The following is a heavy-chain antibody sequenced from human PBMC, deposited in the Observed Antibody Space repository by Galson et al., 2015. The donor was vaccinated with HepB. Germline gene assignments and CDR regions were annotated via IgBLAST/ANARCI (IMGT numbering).Heavy chain of an antibody. CDR2: IYPGDSDT. CDR1: GYSFTNYW. Sequence: QSGAEVKKPGESLKISCKGSGYSFTNYWIGWVRQMPGKGLEWMGIIYPGDSDTRYSPSFQGQVTISADKSISTAYLQWSSLKASDTAMYYCARPRIQLIRGWYYGMDVWGRGTTVTVSS. J-gene: IGHJ6*02. D-gene: IGHD6-19*01. V-gene: IGHV5-51*01. CDR3: ARPRIQLIRGWYYGMDV.